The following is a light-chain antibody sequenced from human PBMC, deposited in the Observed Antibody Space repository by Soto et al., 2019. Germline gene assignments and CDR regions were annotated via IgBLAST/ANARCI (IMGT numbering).Light chain of an antibody. CDR2: GNN. V-gene: IGLV1-40*01. CDR3: SFHNPGGSRV. J-gene: IGLJ2*01. CDR1: SSNIGAGYD. Sequence: QSVLTQPPSVSGAPGQRVTISCSGGSSNIGAGYDVHWYQQLPQTAPKLLIYGNNIRPSGVPDRFSGSKSGTSASLAITGLQAEDEADYYCSFHNPGGSRVFGAGTKLTVL.